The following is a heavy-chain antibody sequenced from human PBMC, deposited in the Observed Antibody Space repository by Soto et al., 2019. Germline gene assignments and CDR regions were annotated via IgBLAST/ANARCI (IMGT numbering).Heavy chain of an antibody. CDR1: GGSISSGGYY. CDR2: IYYSGST. J-gene: IGHJ4*02. D-gene: IGHD5-18*01. V-gene: IGHV4-31*03. Sequence: ASETLSLTCTVSGGSISSGGYYWSWIRQHPGKGLEWIGYIYYSGSTYYNPSLKSRVTISVDTSKNQFSPKLSSVTAADTAVYYCARVRKQLWFPTLDYWGQGTLVTVS. CDR3: ARVRKQLWFPTLDY.